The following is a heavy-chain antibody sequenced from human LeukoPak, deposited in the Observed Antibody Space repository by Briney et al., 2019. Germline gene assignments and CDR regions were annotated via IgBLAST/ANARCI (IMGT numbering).Heavy chain of an antibody. CDR1: GYTFTGYY. CDR2: INPNSGGT. Sequence: ASVRVSCKASGYTFTGYYMHWVRQAPGQGLEWMGCINPNSGGTNYAQRFQGRVTMTRDTSISTAYMELSRLRSDDTAVYYCAGEHCSSTSCYTVNDYWGQGTLVTVSS. CDR3: AGEHCSSTSCYTVNDY. J-gene: IGHJ4*02. D-gene: IGHD2-2*02. V-gene: IGHV1-2*02.